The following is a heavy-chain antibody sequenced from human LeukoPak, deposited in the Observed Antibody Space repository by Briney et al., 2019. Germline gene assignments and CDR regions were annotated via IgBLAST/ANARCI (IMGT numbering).Heavy chain of an antibody. CDR2: MNPNSGNT. J-gene: IGHJ5*02. V-gene: IGHV1-8*01. Sequence: GASVKVSCKASGYTFTSYDINWVRQATGQGLEWMGWMNPNSGNTGYAQKFQGRVTMTRNTSISTAYMELSSLRSEGTAVYYCARGTSSWRTKFNWFDPWGQGTLVTVSS. CDR3: ARGTSSWRTKFNWFDP. CDR1: GYTFTSYD. D-gene: IGHD6-13*01.